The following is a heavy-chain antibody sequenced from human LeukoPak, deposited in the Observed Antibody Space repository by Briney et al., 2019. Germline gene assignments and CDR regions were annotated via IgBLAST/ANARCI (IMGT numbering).Heavy chain of an antibody. CDR1: GFTFSAYA. V-gene: IGHV3-48*03. D-gene: IGHD1-7*01. CDR2: ISSSGSTR. CDR3: ARERNYIVFDY. J-gene: IGHJ4*02. Sequence: GGSLRLSCSASGFTFSAYAMYWVRQAPGKGLEWVSYISSSGSTRYYTDSVKGRFTISRDNAKNSLYLQMNSLRAEDTAVYYCARERNYIVFDYWGQGTLVTVSS.